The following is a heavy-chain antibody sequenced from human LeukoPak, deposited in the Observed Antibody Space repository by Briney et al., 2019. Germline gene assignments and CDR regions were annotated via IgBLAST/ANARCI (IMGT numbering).Heavy chain of an antibody. J-gene: IGHJ4*02. CDR2: ISWDGGST. V-gene: IGHV3-43D*03. CDR1: GFTFDDYA. CDR3: AKVSYRGVISPLGY. Sequence: GGSLRLSCAASGFTFDDYAMHWVRQAPGKGLEWVSLISWDGGSTYYADSVKGRFTISRGNSKNSLYLQMNSLRAEDTALYYCAKVSYRGVISPLGYWGQGTLVTVSS. D-gene: IGHD3-10*01.